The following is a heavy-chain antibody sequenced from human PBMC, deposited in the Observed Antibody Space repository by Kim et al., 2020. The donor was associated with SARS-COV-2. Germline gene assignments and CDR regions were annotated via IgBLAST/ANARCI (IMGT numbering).Heavy chain of an antibody. D-gene: IGHD3-3*01. V-gene: IGHV1-69*13. CDR2: IIPIFGTA. Sequence: SVKVSCKASGGTFSSYAISWVRQAPGQGLEWMGGIIPIFGTANYAQKFQGRVTITADESTSTAYMELSSLRSEDTAVYYCARESGLWSGYYTDPDYYYGMDVWGQGTTVTVSS. J-gene: IGHJ6*02. CDR3: ARESGLWSGYYTDPDYYYGMDV. CDR1: GGTFSSYA.